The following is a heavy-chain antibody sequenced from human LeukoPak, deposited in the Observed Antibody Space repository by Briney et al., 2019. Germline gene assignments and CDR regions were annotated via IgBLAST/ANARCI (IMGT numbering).Heavy chain of an antibody. V-gene: IGHV4-31*03. CDR1: GGSISSGGYY. CDR3: ARANSPGTKRGFDY. Sequence: SETLSLTCTVSGGSISSGGYYWSWIRQHPGKGLEWIGYIYYSGSTYYNPSLKSRVTISVDTSKNQFSLKLSSVTAADTAVYYCARANSPGTKRGFDYWGQGTLVTVSS. CDR2: IYYSGST. D-gene: IGHD6-13*01. J-gene: IGHJ4*02.